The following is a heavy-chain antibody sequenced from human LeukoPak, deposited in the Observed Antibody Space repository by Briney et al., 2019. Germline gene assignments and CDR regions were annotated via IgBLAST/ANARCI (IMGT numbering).Heavy chain of an antibody. V-gene: IGHV4-4*02. J-gene: IGHJ5*02. CDR2: IYHNGNT. Sequence: SETLSLTCVVSGTSISGSDWWSWVRQPPGKGLEWIGEIYHNGNTNYNPSLKSRVTISVDKSKNQFSLMLTSVTAADTAVYYCARRINYGSGRTNWFDPWGQGTLVTVSS. CDR3: ARRINYGSGRTNWFDP. D-gene: IGHD3-10*01. CDR1: GTSISGSDW.